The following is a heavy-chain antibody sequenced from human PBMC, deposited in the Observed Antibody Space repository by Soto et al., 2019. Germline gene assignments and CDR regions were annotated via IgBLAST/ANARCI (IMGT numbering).Heavy chain of an antibody. J-gene: IGHJ4*02. CDR2: ISAYNGNT. CDR3: ARSIGGRATHSYFDY. Sequence: GASVKVSCKASGYTFTSYGISWVRQAPGQGLEWMGWISAYNGNTNYAQKLQGRVTMTTDTSTSTAYMELRSLRSDDTAVYYCARSIGGRATHSYFDYWGQGTLVTVSS. CDR1: GYTFTSYG. V-gene: IGHV1-18*01. D-gene: IGHD1-26*01.